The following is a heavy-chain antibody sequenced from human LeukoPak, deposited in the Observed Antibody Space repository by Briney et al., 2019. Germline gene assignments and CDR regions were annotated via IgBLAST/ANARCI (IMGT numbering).Heavy chain of an antibody. J-gene: IGHJ4*02. D-gene: IGHD3-9*01. CDR3: ARDEGNTGYYY. V-gene: IGHV3-48*04. CDR1: GFTFSNFG. Sequence: GGSLRLSCAASGFTFSNFGVNWVRQAPGKGLEWVSYISSRSSTIYYADSVKGRCTISRDNAKNSLYLQMNSLRAGDTAVYYCARDEGNTGYYYWGQGTLVTVSP. CDR2: ISSRSSTI.